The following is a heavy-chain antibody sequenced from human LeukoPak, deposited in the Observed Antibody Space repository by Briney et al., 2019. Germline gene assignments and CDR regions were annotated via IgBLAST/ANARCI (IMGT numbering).Heavy chain of an antibody. CDR2: INHSGGT. V-gene: IGHV4-34*01. J-gene: IGHJ6*03. D-gene: IGHD3-9*01. CDR1: GGSFSGYY. Sequence: SETLSLTCAVYGGSFSGYYWSWIRQPPGKGLEWIGEINHSGGTNYNPSLKSRVTISVDTSKNQFSLKLSSVTAADTAVYYCARHGSGGVGYFDWLPTFDHYYYYYMDVWGKGTTVTIS. CDR3: ARHGSGGVGYFDWLPTFDHYYYYYMDV.